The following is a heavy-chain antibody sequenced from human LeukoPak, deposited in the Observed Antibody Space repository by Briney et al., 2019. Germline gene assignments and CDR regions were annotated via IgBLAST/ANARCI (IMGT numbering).Heavy chain of an antibody. CDR3: ARLGYCSSTSCYYFDY. Sequence: KASETLSLTCTVSGYSFSSGYYWGWIRQPPGKGLEWIGSIYHSGSTYYNPSLKSRVTISVDTSKNQFSLKLSSVTAADTAVYYCARLGYCSSTSCYYFDYWGQGTLVTVSS. V-gene: IGHV4-38-2*02. CDR2: IYHSGST. D-gene: IGHD2-2*01. J-gene: IGHJ4*02. CDR1: GYSFSSGYY.